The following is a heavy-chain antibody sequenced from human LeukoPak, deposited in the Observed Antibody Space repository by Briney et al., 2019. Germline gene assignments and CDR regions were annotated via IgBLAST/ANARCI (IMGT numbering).Heavy chain of an antibody. J-gene: IGHJ5*02. CDR1: GYSFTSYW. CDR3: ARQASMRYCSSTSCYSHWFDP. V-gene: IGHV5-51*01. CDR2: IYPGDSDT. D-gene: IGHD2-2*02. Sequence: NRGESLKISCKGSGYSFTSYWIGWVRQMPGKGLEWMGIIYPGDSDTRYSPSFQGQVTISADKSISTAYLQWSSLKASDTAMYYCARQASMRYCSSTSCYSHWFDPWGQGTLVTVSS.